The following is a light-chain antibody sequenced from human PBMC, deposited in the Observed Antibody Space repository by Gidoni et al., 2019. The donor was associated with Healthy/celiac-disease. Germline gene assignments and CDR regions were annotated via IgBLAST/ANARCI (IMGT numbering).Light chain of an antibody. Sequence: EILLTQSPATLSFSPGERATLSGRASQSVSSYLAWYQQKAGQAPRLLIYDASNRATGIPARFSGSGSGKDFTLTISSLEPEDFAVYYCQQRSNWHTFGQGTKLEIK. J-gene: IGKJ2*01. CDR2: DAS. CDR1: QSVSSY. CDR3: QQRSNWHT. V-gene: IGKV3-11*01.